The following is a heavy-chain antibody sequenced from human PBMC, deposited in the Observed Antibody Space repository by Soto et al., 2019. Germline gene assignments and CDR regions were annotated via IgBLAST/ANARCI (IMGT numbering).Heavy chain of an antibody. D-gene: IGHD3-10*01. CDR3: ARGGGFDSFDY. V-gene: IGHV4-30-2*01. CDR1: VASSTYGAYS. CDR2: INHLETT. J-gene: IGHJ4*02. Sequence: TLSLTCTVSVASSTYGAYSWSWIRQTPGKGLEWIGYINHLETTFYNPSFESRLTLSIDRTKNQFSLNLKSMSAADRAVYFCARGGGFDSFDYWGQGILVTVSS.